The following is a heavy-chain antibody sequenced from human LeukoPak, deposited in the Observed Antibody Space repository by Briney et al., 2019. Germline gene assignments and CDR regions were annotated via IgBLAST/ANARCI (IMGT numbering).Heavy chain of an antibody. CDR3: ARGGIQVSGIDEFDY. J-gene: IGHJ4*02. V-gene: IGHV3-13*01. CDR2: IGIRGDT. Sequence: GGSLRLSCAASGFTFIDYDLHWVRQVIGKGLEWVSAIGIRGDTHYSGSVKGPFTISRENAESSLYLQMNSLRAADTAVYYCARGGIQVSGIDEFDYWGQGTLVTVSS. D-gene: IGHD6-19*01. CDR1: GFTFIDYD.